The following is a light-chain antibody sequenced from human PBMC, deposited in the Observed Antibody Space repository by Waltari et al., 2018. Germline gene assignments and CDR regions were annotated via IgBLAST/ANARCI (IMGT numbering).Light chain of an antibody. Sequence: DIVMTQSPDSLAVSLGDRATITCKSSQSIFYTSNDKNYVAWYQQRPGQPPKLLIYWASTRASGVPDRFSGSGSGTDFTLTISNLQAEDVSVYFCQQYYTTPRTFGQGTKVEIK. CDR1: QSIFYTSNDKNY. CDR2: WAS. V-gene: IGKV4-1*01. J-gene: IGKJ1*01. CDR3: QQYYTTPRT.